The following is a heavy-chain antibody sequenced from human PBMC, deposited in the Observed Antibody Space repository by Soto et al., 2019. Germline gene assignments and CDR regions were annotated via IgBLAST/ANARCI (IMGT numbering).Heavy chain of an antibody. V-gene: IGHV1-69*04. CDR2: IIPILGIA. CDR1: GYTFTSYG. Sequence: ASVKVSCKASGYTFTSYGITWVRQAPGQGLEWMGRIIPILGIANYAQKFQGRVTITADKSTSTAYMELSSLRSEDTAVYYCARGLPEARFDPWGQGTLVTVSS. CDR3: ARGLPEARFDP. J-gene: IGHJ5*02.